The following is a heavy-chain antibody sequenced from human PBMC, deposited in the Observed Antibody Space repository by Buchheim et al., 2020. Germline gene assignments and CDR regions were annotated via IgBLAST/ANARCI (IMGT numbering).Heavy chain of an antibody. CDR1: GFTFSSYG. CDR2: ISYDGSNK. Sequence: QVQLVESGGGVVQPGRSLRLSCAASGFTFSSYGMHWVRQAPGKGLEWVAVISYDGSNKYYADSVKGRFTISRDNSKKTLYLQMNSLRAEDTAVYYCAKDSSSSWYWGQGTL. D-gene: IGHD6-13*01. CDR3: AKDSSSSWY. J-gene: IGHJ4*02. V-gene: IGHV3-30*18.